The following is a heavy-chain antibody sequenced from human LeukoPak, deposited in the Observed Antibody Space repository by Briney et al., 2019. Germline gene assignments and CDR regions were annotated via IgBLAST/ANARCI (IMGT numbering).Heavy chain of an antibody. D-gene: IGHD3-22*01. CDR3: AKRTPTYYYDSSGYSSTEYFQH. CDR2: ISGSGGST. CDR1: GFTFSSYG. J-gene: IGHJ1*01. Sequence: PGGSLRLSCAASGFTFSSYGMSWVRQAPGKGLEWVSAISGSGGSTYYADSVKGRFTISRDNSKNTLYLQMNSLRAEDTAVYYCAKRTPTYYYDSSGYSSTEYFQHWGQGTLVTVSS. V-gene: IGHV3-23*01.